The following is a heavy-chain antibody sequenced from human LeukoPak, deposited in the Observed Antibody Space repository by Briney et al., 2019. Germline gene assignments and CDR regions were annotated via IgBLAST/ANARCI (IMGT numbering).Heavy chain of an antibody. CDR2: INSGDSDA. D-gene: IGHD6-6*01. CDR1: GYRFSSYW. V-gene: IGHV5-51*01. J-gene: IGHJ2*01. Sequence: GGSLQISCQASGYRFSSYWITWGRRLPRKGLEWRGMINSGDSDARYSKSFVGQVTFSADKSVNTAYLQWSSLQASDTAIYYCARQPPHMPPRPYWYFDLWGRGTLVTVSS. CDR3: ARQPPHMPPRPYWYFDL.